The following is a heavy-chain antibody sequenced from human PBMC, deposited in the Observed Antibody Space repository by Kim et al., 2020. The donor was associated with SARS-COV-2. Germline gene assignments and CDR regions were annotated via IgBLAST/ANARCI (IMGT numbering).Heavy chain of an antibody. D-gene: IGHD3-10*02. CDR2: ISYDGSNK. V-gene: IGHV3-30*18. J-gene: IGHJ4*02. CDR3: AKSPPPLYVFDY. CDR1: GFTFSSYG. Sequence: GGSLRLSCAASGFTFSSYGMHWVRQAPGKGLEWVAVISYDGSNKYYADSVKGRFTISRDNSKNTLYLQMNSLRAEDTAVYYCAKSPPPLYVFDYWGQGTLVTVSS.